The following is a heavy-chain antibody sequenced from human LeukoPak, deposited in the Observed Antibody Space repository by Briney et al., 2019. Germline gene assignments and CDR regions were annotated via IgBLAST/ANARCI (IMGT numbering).Heavy chain of an antibody. J-gene: IGHJ3*02. Sequence: GESLKISCKGSGYSFSTYRIGWVRQMPGKGLEGMGIIYHGDSDIRYSPSFQGQVTMSVDKSIKTAHLQWSSLRASDTAMYYCAIHRDSSVYPAAFDIWGQGTMVTVSS. D-gene: IGHD3-22*01. V-gene: IGHV5-51*01. CDR3: AIHRDSSVYPAAFDI. CDR1: GYSFSTYR. CDR2: IYHGDSDI.